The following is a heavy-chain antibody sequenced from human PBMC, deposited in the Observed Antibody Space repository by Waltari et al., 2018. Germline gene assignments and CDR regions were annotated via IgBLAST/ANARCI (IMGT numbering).Heavy chain of an antibody. CDR1: GGSISSGSYY. Sequence: LSLTCTVSGGSISSGSYYWSWIRQPAGKGLEWIGRIYTSGSTNYNPSLKSRVTISVDTSKNQFSLKLSSVTAADTAVYYCARDELGDWGQGTLVTVSS. V-gene: IGHV4-61*02. D-gene: IGHD3-16*01. J-gene: IGHJ4*02. CDR3: ARDELGD. CDR2: IYTSGST.